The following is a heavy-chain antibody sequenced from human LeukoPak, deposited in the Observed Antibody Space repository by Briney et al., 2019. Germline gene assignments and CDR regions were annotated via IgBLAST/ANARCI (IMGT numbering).Heavy chain of an antibody. V-gene: IGHV1-18*01. J-gene: IGHJ6*02. Sequence: ASVKVSCKASGYTFTSYGISWVRQAPGQGLEWMGWISAYNGNTNYAQKLQGRVTMTTDTSTSTAYMELRSLRSDDTAVYYCARDRGETAMPTWGYYYYGMDVWGQRTAVTVSS. CDR1: GYTFTSYG. D-gene: IGHD5-18*01. CDR2: ISAYNGNT. CDR3: ARDRGETAMPTWGYYYYGMDV.